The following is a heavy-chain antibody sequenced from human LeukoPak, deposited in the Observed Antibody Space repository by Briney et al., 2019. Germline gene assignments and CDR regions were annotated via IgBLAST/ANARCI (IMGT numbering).Heavy chain of an antibody. CDR2: MYYSGST. V-gene: IGHV4-30-4*01. D-gene: IGHD3-22*01. CDR1: GGSISSGDYY. CDR3: ARPYYYDSRIDP. Sequence: SETLSLTCTVSGGSISSGDYYWSWIRQPPGKGLEWIAYMYYSGSTYYNPSLKSRVTMSADTSKNQPSLKLSSVTAADTAVYYCARPYYYDSRIDPWGQGILVTVSS. J-gene: IGHJ5*02.